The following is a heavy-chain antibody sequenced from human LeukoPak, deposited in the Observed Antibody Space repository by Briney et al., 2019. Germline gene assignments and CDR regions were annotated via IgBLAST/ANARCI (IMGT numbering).Heavy chain of an antibody. J-gene: IGHJ4*01. Sequence: PSETLSLTCTVSGGSISSYYWSWIRQPPGKGLEWIGFIYYSGSANYNPSLRSRVTISVDTSKKQFSLKLTSVTAADTAVYYCARTGVVATSYFFDYWGHGTLVTVSS. D-gene: IGHD5-12*01. CDR1: GGSISSYY. CDR3: ARTGVVATSYFFDY. CDR2: IYYSGSA. V-gene: IGHV4-59*01.